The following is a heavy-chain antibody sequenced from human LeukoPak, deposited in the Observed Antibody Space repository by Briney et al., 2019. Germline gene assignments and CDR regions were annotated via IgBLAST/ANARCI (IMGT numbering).Heavy chain of an antibody. J-gene: IGHJ3*02. CDR1: GFTFSSYG. D-gene: IGHD3-22*01. Sequence: GGSLRLSCAASGFTFSSYGMSWVRQAPGKGLEWVSAISGSGGSTYYADSVKGRFTISRDNSKNTLYLQMNSLRAEDTAVYYCAKDLYYDSSGYYYGDAFDIWGQGTMVTVSS. V-gene: IGHV3-23*01. CDR2: ISGSGGST. CDR3: AKDLYYDSSGYYYGDAFDI.